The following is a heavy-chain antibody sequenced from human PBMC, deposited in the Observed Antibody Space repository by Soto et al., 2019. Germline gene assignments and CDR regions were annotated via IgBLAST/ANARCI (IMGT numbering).Heavy chain of an antibody. CDR1: GFNFNNYG. CDR3: AREDSIIIPAVSDF. D-gene: IGHD2-2*01. CDR2: VSKSDYT. J-gene: IGHJ4*02. Sequence: GGSLRLSCAVSGFNFNNYGINWVRQAPGKGLEWVSSVSKSDYTYYSDSVKGRFTISRDNAKNSVSLQMNTLRAEDTAVYYCAREDSIIIPAVSDFWGQGTLVT. V-gene: IGHV3-21*01.